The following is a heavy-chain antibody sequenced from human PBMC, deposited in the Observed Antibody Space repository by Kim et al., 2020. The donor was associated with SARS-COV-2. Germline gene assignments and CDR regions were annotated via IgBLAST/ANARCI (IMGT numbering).Heavy chain of an antibody. Sequence: SETLSLTCTVYGGSISGGGYYWSWIRQHPGKGLEWIGYIYYSGSTYYNPSLKSRVTISVDTSKNQFSLKLSSVTAADTAVYYCARAWSSTTALDYWGQGTLVTVSS. D-gene: IGHD2-2*01. V-gene: IGHV4-31*03. J-gene: IGHJ4*02. CDR1: GGSISGGGYY. CDR2: IYYSGST. CDR3: ARAWSSTTALDY.